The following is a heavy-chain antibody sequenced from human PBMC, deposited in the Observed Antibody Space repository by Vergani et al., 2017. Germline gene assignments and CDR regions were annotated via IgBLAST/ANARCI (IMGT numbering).Heavy chain of an antibody. CDR3: ARGNSSSWPLDY. CDR1: GRSTSSGLYY. V-gene: IGHV4-61*02. CDR2: VYSSGST. J-gene: IGHJ4*02. D-gene: IGHD6-13*01. Sequence: QVQLQESGPGLVKPSQTLSLTCTVSGRSTSSGLYYWSWIRQPAGKGLEWIGRVYSSGSTHYNPSLKSRVTISVDTSKNQFSLQLRSVTAADTAVYFCARGNSSSWPLDYWGQGTLVTVSS.